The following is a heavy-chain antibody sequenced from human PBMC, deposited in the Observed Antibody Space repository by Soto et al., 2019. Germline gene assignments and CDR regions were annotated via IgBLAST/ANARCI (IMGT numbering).Heavy chain of an antibody. J-gene: IGHJ3*02. V-gene: IGHV3-15*07. CDR2: IKSKTDGGTT. Sequence: EVQLVESGGGLVKPGGSLRLSCAASGFTFSNAWMNWVRQAPGKGLEWVGRIKSKTDGGTTDYAAPVKGRFTISRDDSKNTLYLQMNSLKTEDTAVYYCTTRTYYDYVWGSYRSKIDAFDIWGQGTMVTVSS. CDR1: GFTFSNAW. D-gene: IGHD3-16*02. CDR3: TTRTYYDYVWGSYRSKIDAFDI.